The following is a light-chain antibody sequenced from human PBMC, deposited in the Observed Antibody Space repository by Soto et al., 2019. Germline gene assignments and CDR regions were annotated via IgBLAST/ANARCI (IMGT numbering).Light chain of an antibody. CDR2: GAS. J-gene: IGKJ4*01. V-gene: IGKV3-20*01. Sequence: EIVLTQSPGTLSLSPGERVTLSCRASHSVSSSYLAWYQQKPGQSPSLLIYGASNRATGIPDRFSGSGSGTDFTLTISRLEPEDFAVYYCQQYGSSPLTFGGGTKVEI. CDR1: HSVSSSY. CDR3: QQYGSSPLT.